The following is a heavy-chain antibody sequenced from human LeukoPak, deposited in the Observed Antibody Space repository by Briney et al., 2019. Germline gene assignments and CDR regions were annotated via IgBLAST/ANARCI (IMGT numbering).Heavy chain of an antibody. J-gene: IGHJ4*02. Sequence: PGGSLRLSCAASGFTFSDYYMSWIRQAPGKGLEWVSYINSSGSTIYYADSVKGRFTISRADAKNSLYLQMNSLRAEDTAMYYCARVRLVGATRGDFDCWGQGTLVTVSS. D-gene: IGHD1-26*01. V-gene: IGHV3-11*04. CDR1: GFTFSDYY. CDR2: INSSGSTI. CDR3: ARVRLVGATRGDFDC.